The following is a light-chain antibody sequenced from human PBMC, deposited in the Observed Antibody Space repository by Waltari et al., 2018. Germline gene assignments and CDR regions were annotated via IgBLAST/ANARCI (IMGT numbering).Light chain of an antibody. CDR3: HQTFSHPRPS. Sequence: DIQLTQSPSSLSASLGDRVTITCRASQSISTYLNWFQHKPGQAPKLLIYAASSLQSGVPSRFRGSGSGTDFTLTITSLQPEDFATYYCHQTFSHPRPSFGQGTKLEIK. CDR1: QSISTY. CDR2: AAS. J-gene: IGKJ2*01. V-gene: IGKV1-39*01.